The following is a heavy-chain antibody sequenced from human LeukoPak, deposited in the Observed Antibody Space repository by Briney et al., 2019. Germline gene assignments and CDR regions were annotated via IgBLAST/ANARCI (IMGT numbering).Heavy chain of an antibody. D-gene: IGHD2-2*02. Sequence: GGSLRLSCSASGFTFSSYAMHWVRQAPGKGLEYVSAISSNGGSTYYADSVKGRFTISRDNSKNTLYLQMSSLRAEDTAVYYCARELSSSYRNDHIIEDDYWGQGTLVTVSS. J-gene: IGHJ4*02. CDR2: ISSNGGST. CDR3: ARELSSSYRNDHIIEDDY. CDR1: GFTFSSYA. V-gene: IGHV3-64D*06.